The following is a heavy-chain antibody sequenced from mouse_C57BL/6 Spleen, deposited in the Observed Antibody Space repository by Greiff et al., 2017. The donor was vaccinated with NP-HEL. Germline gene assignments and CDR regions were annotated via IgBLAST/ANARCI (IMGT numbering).Heavy chain of an antibody. CDR2: ISYDGSN. CDR1: GYSITSGYY. J-gene: IGHJ2*01. D-gene: IGHD1-1*01. CDR3: ARDGDYYGSSYAY. V-gene: IGHV3-6*01. Sequence: VQLQQSGPGLVKPSQSLSLTCSVTGYSITSGYYWNWIRQFPGNKLEWMGYISYDGSNNYNPSLKNRISITRDTSKNQFFLKLNSVTTEDTATYYCARDGDYYGSSYAYWGQGTTLTVSS.